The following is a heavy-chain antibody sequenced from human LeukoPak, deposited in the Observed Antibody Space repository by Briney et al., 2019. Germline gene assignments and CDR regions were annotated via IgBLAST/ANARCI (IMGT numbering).Heavy chain of an antibody. Sequence: ASVTVSCKSSGYTFTCYYMHWVRQAPGQGLEWMGWIDPYSGGTNYAQKFQGTVTMTRDTSISTAYMELSRLRSADTAVYYCARAGIRGYSGHGVQGGYYMAGWGKGSTVT. CDR1: GYTFTCYY. CDR2: IDPYSGGT. CDR3: ARAGIRGYSGHGVQGGYYMAG. V-gene: IGHV1-2*02. J-gene: IGHJ6*03. D-gene: IGHD5-12*01.